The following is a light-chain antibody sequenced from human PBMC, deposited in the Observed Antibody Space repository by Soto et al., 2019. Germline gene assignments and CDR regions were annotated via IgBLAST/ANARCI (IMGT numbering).Light chain of an antibody. CDR2: AAS. J-gene: IGKJ5*01. Sequence: DIQMTQSRSSLSASVGDRVTITCRASQGINNNIDWFQQKPGKAPKSLVFAASRLQSGVPSRFSGSGSGTDFTLTINSLQPEDFATYYCQQAASFPITFGQGTRLEIK. CDR3: QQAASFPIT. V-gene: IGKV1-16*01. CDR1: QGINNN.